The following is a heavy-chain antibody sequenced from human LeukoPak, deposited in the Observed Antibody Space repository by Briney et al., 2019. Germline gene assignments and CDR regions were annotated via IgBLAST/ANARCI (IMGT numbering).Heavy chain of an antibody. V-gene: IGHV3-7*03. CDR3: TRVSCSSDNCRLEHFDL. Sequence: GGSLRLSCVGSGFTFSSYWMSWVRQAPGKGLEWVANIKQDGSEKYYVDSVKGRFTISRDNAKNSLYLQMNSLKIEDTAVYYCTRVSCSSDNCRLEHFDLWGRGTLVTVSS. D-gene: IGHD2-2*01. CDR1: GFTFSSYW. J-gene: IGHJ2*01. CDR2: IKQDGSEK.